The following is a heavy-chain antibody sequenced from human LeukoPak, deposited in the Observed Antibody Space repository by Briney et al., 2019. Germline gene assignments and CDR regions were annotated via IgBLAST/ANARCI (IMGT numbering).Heavy chain of an antibody. V-gene: IGHV3-23*01. D-gene: IGHD6-13*01. CDR2: ISGSGGST. J-gene: IGHJ6*02. CDR3: ARDRTSSWSYYYYGMDV. CDR1: GFTFSSYA. Sequence: GGSLRLSCAASGFTFSSYAMSWVRQAPGKGLEWVSAISGSGGSTYYADSVKGRFTISRDNSKNTLYLQMNSLRAEDTAVYYCARDRTSSWSYYYYGMDVWGQGTTVTVSS.